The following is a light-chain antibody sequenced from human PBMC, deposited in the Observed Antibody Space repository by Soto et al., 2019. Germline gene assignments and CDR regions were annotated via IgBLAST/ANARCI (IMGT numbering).Light chain of an antibody. J-gene: IGKJ1*01. CDR1: QTITNW. CDR3: QQYDYSRT. Sequence: SPSILSASVGDRVTITCRPSQTITNWLAWYQQKPGKAPRLLIYDASNLESGVPSRFSGGGSGTDFTLTISSLHSDDFATYYCQQYDYSRTFGRGTKVDI. V-gene: IGKV1-5*01. CDR2: DAS.